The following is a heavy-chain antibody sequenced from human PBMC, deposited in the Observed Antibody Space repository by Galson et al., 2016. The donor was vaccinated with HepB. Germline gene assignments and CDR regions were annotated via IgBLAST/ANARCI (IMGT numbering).Heavy chain of an antibody. CDR3: ARGGCCSGVSCYTFDY. D-gene: IGHD2-15*01. J-gene: IGHJ4*02. CDR1: GFTFSDYY. V-gene: IGHV3-11*06. Sequence: SLRLSCAASGFTFSDYYMNWIRQAPGKGLEWVAYISSSRSYTKYADSVKGRLTISSDSAKNSLYLQMNSLRAEDTAVYYCARGGCCSGVSCYTFDYWGQGTLVTVSS. CDR2: ISSSRSYT.